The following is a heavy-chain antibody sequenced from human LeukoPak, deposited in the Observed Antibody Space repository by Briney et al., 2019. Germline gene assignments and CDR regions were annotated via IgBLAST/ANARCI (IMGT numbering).Heavy chain of an antibody. CDR3: ARDFSAKTADY. CDR1: GFTFSSYA. CDR2: ISGSAATT. V-gene: IGHV3-23*01. Sequence: GGSLRLSCAASGFTFSSYAMIWVRQAPGKGLEWISSISGSAATTYYANSAKGRFTISRDNSKNTLYLQMDSLRAEDTAVYYCARDFSAKTADYWGQGALVTVSS. D-gene: IGHD1-1*01. J-gene: IGHJ4*02.